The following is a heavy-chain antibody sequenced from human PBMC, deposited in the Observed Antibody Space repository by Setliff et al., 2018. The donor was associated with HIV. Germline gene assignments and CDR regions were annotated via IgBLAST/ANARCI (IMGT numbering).Heavy chain of an antibody. CDR3: AKDDYGVDPLYYFDY. V-gene: IGHV3-23*01. CDR2: ISGSGGDT. Sequence: GGSLRLSCAASGVTLKNDWMNWVRQAPGKGLECVAVISGSGGDTYYADSVKGRFVISREKSKSTLYLQMNSLRAEDTAVYYCAKDDYGVDPLYYFDYWGQGTLVTVSS. CDR1: GVTLKNDW. D-gene: IGHD3-16*01. J-gene: IGHJ4*02.